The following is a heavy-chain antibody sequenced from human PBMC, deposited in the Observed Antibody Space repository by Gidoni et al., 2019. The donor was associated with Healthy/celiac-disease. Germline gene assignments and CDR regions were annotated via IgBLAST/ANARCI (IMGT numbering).Heavy chain of an antibody. CDR3: ARAKKVVVAATQSYDYGMDV. D-gene: IGHD2-15*01. Sequence: QLQLVHSGAEVTTPGSSVKVSCQASGGTFSSFAISWVRQAPGQGLEWMGGITPSFGTANDAQKCQGRVTITAEESTSTAYMELSSLRSEDTAVYYCARAKKVVVAATQSYDYGMDVWGQGTTVTVSS. CDR2: ITPSFGTA. CDR1: GGTFSSFA. J-gene: IGHJ6*02. V-gene: IGHV1-69*01.